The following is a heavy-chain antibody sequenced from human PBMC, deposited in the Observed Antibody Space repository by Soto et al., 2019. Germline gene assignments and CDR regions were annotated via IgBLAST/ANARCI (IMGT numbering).Heavy chain of an antibody. V-gene: IGHV1-69*01. CDR2: IIPIFGTA. CDR3: ARPAYYDYVWGSYPKGVLFDY. CDR1: GGTFSSYA. J-gene: IGHJ4*02. D-gene: IGHD3-16*02. Sequence: QVQLVQSGAEVKKPGSSVKVSCKASGGTFSSYAISWVRQAPGQGLEWMGGIIPIFGTANYAQKFQGRVTITADESTRTAYMELSSLRSEDTAVYYCARPAYYDYVWGSYPKGVLFDYWGQGTLVTVSS.